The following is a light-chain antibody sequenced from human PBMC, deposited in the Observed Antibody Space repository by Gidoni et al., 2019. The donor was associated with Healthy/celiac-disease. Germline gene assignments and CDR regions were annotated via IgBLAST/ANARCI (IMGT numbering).Light chain of an antibody. J-gene: IGLJ1*01. V-gene: IGLV2-14*01. CDR2: EVS. CDR3: SSYTSSSTYV. Sequence: QPALTQPASASGSPGQSITIACTGTSSDVGGSNYVSWYQQHPGKAPKPMIYEVSTRPSGVSNRFSGSKSGNTASLTISGLQAEDEADYYCSSYTSSSTYVFGTGTKVTVL. CDR1: SSDVGGSNY.